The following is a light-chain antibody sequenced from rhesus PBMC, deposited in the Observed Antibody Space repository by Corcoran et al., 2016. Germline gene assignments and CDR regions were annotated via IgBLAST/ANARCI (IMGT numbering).Light chain of an antibody. J-gene: IGLJ1*01. CDR2: ADS. Sequence: SYELTQPPSVSAASGQTATITCAGDNIGSKYGHWYRQKPAQAPVEVIFADSTRPTGIPERFSGSNSGNTATLTISGVEAGDEYYFYCQVWDSSSDTYIFGAGTRLTVL. CDR3: QVWDSSSDTYI. CDR1: NIGSKY. V-gene: IGLV3-25*01.